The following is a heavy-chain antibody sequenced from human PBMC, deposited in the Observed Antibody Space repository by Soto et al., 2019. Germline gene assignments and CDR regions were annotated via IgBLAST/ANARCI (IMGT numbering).Heavy chain of an antibody. V-gene: IGHV2-5*02. CDR2: IYWDDVK. Sequence: QITLKESGPTLVRPTQTLTLTCTFSGFSFTTSAVGVGWIRQPPGKALEWLALIYWDDVKRYRPSLKSRLTSTKDTSKNQVVLTMTHMDPVDTAIYYCAHRESTYMYDFDFGGQGYLVTFSS. J-gene: IGHJ4*02. CDR1: GFSFTTSAVG. D-gene: IGHD2-8*01. CDR3: AHRESTYMYDFDF.